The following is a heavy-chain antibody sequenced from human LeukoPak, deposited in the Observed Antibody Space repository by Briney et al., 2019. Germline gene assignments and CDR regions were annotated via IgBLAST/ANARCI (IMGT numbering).Heavy chain of an antibody. CDR2: INHSGST. D-gene: IGHD6-25*01. V-gene: IGHV4-34*01. CDR1: GGSISSGGYS. J-gene: IGHJ4*02. Sequence: SETLSLTCAVSGGSISSGGYSWSWIRQPPGKGLEWIGEINHSGSTNYNPSLKSRVTISVDTSKNQFSLKLSSVTAADTAVYYCARGRRRRYCDYWGQGTLVTVSS. CDR3: ARGRRRRYCDY.